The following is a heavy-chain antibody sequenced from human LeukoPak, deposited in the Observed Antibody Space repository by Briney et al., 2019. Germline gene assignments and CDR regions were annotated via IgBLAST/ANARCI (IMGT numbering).Heavy chain of an antibody. D-gene: IGHD3-3*01. V-gene: IGHV4-4*07. J-gene: IGHJ4*02. CDR3: ARDYDFWSDYYTGFDY. CDR1: GGSISSYY. Sequence: SETLSLTCTVSGGSISSYYWSWIRQPAGKGLEWIGRIYTSGSTNYNPSLKSRVTMSVDTSKNQFSLKLSSVTAADTAVYYCARDYDFWSDYYTGFDYWGQGTLVTVSS. CDR2: IYTSGST.